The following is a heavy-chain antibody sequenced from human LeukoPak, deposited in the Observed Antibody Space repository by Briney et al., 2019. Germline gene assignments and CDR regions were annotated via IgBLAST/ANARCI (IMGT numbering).Heavy chain of an antibody. J-gene: IGHJ4*02. CDR1: GFIVSSNY. V-gene: IGHV3-53*01. D-gene: IGHD3-3*01. CDR2: IYSVGST. Sequence: GGSLRLSCAASGFIVSSNYMSWVRQAPGKGLEWVSGIYSVGSTYYADSVKGRFTISRDDSNNALYLQMHSLRAEDTALYYCASGPPFLKYFEYWGQGTLVTVSS. CDR3: ASGPPFLKYFEY.